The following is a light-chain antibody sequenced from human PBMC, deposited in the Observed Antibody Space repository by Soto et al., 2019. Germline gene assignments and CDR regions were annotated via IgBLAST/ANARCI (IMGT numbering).Light chain of an antibody. J-gene: IGKJ1*01. CDR1: QSVLHSSNSKNY. CDR3: QQYYSTPQP. V-gene: IGKV4-1*01. CDR2: WAS. Sequence: DIVMTQSPDSLAVSLGERATINCKSSQSVLHSSNSKNYLAWYQQKPGQPPRLLIYWASTRESGVPDRFSGRGSGTDFTLTISSLQAEDVAVYFCQQYYSTPQPFGQGTKVEIK.